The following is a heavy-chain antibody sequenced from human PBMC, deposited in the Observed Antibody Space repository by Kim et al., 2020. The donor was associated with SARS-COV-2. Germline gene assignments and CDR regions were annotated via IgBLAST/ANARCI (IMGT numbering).Heavy chain of an antibody. J-gene: IGHJ4*02. CDR3: AKGGYGDYFGY. D-gene: IGHD4-17*01. V-gene: IGHV3-23*01. Sequence: TYYADSEKGRFTISRDNSKNTLYLQMNSLRAEDTAVYYCAKGGYGDYFGYWGQGILVTVSS. CDR2: T.